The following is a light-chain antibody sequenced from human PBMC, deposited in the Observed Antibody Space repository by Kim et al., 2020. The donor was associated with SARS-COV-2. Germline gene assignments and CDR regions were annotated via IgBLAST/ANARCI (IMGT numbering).Light chain of an antibody. J-gene: IGKJ2*01. CDR3: QRLGSAPT. CDR1: QIVNSYY. Sequence: EIVLTQSPGTLSLSPGEGATLSCRASQIVNSYYLAWYQQKPGQAPRLLIYGASTRATGIPDRFSGSGSGTDFTLTISRLEAEDSALYYCQRLGSAPTFGQGTKLQI. V-gene: IGKV3-20*01. CDR2: GAS.